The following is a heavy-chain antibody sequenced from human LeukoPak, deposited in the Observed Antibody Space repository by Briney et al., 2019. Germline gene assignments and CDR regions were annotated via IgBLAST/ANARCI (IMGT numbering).Heavy chain of an antibody. J-gene: IGHJ5*02. CDR2: IWCDGSNK. D-gene: IGHD2-2*01. V-gene: IGHV3-33*08. Sequence: GGSLRLSCAASGFTFSSYAMHWVRQAPGKGLEWVAVIWCDGSNKYYADSVKGRFTISRDNSKNTLYLQMNSLRAEDTAVYYCARDGSPYCSSTSCYLGASNWFDPWGQGTLVTVSS. CDR3: ARDGSPYCSSTSCYLGASNWFDP. CDR1: GFTFSSYA.